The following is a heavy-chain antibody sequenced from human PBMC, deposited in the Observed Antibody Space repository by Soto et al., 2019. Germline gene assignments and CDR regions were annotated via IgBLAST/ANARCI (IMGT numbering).Heavy chain of an antibody. Sequence: PGKGLEWIGFIYYSGSTNYNPSLKSRVTISLDTSKNQFSLKLSSVTAADTAFFFFQAEDGIRDL. J-gene: IGHJ2*01. V-gene: IGHV4-59*01. CDR3: QAEDGIRDL. D-gene: IGHD2-21*01. CDR2: IYYSGST.